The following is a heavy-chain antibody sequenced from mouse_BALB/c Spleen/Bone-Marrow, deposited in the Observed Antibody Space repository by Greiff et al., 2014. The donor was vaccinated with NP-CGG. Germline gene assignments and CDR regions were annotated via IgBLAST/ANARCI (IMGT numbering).Heavy chain of an antibody. Sequence: EVQLVESGGGLVQPGGSLKLSCAASGFTFSSYTMSWVRQTPEKRLEWVAYISNGGGSTYYQDTVKGRFTISGDNAKNTLYLQMSSLKSEDTAMYYCARHGGSRGYYFDYWGQGTTLTVSS. V-gene: IGHV5-12-2*01. CDR3: ARHGGSRGYYFDY. J-gene: IGHJ2*01. CDR1: GFTFSSYT. CDR2: ISNGGGST. D-gene: IGHD1-1*01.